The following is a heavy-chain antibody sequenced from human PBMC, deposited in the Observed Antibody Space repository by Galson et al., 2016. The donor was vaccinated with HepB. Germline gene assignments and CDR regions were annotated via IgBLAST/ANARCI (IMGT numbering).Heavy chain of an antibody. CDR1: GFTFNDYW. CDR2: INQDGIEK. J-gene: IGHJ6*02. D-gene: IGHD2-2*01. CDR3: VRDQVPYCGSTNCNLEYYYYGMDI. V-gene: IGHV3-7*03. Sequence: SLRLSCAASGFTFNDYWMSWVRQVPGKGLEWVANINQDGIEKYYVDSVKGRFINSRDNAQNPLNLQINSLRAEDTAVYYCVRDQVPYCGSTNCNLEYYYYGMDIWGRGTAVTVSS.